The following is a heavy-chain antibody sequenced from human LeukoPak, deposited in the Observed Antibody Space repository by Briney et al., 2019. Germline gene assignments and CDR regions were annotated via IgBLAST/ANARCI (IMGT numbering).Heavy chain of an antibody. CDR2: IKSKTDGGTT. J-gene: IGHJ6*03. CDR3: ATVTSLADYYYMDV. D-gene: IGHD2-21*02. CDR1: GFTFSNAW. Sequence: GGSLRLSCAASGFTFSNAWMSWVRQAPGKGLEWVGRIKSKTDGGTTDYAAPVKGRFTISRGDSKNTLYLQMNSLKTEDTAVYYCATVTSLADYYYMDVWGKGTTVTVSS. V-gene: IGHV3-15*01.